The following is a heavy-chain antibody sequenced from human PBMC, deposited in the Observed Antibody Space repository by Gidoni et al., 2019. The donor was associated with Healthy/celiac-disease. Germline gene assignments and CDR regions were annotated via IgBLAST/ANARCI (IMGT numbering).Heavy chain of an antibody. J-gene: IGHJ6*02. V-gene: IGHV2-70*15. Sequence: QVTLRESGPALVKPTQTLTLTCTFSGFSLSTSGMCVSWIRQPPGKALEWLARIDWDDDKYYSTSLKTRLTISKDTSKNQVVLTMTNMDPVDTATYYCARTTGADYYYYGMDVWGHGTTVTVSS. CDR2: IDWDDDK. CDR3: ARTTGADYYYYGMDV. CDR1: GFSLSTSGMC.